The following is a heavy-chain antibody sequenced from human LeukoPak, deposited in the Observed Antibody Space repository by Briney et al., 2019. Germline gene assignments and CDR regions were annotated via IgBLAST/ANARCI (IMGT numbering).Heavy chain of an antibody. CDR3: AKVGPDYSNNLLYFVS. Sequence: PGGSLRLSCAASGFSLHTCGMQWVRQAPGKGLEWVAFTRYDGSKNDYIDSVKGRFTISRDNSKNTVYLQMNSLRAEDTAVYYCAKVGPDYSNNLLYFVSWGQGTLVTVSS. J-gene: IGHJ4*02. V-gene: IGHV3-30*02. D-gene: IGHD4-11*01. CDR1: GFSLHTCG. CDR2: TRYDGSKN.